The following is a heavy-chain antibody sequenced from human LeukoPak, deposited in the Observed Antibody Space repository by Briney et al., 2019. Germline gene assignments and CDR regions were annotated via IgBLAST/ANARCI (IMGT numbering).Heavy chain of an antibody. Sequence: PSETLSLTCTVSGGSISSYYWSWIRQPPGKGLEWSGYISYSGSTNYNPSLKNRVSISVDTSKNQFSLTLSSVTAADTAVYYCAKYVWGSYPTFEDYWGQGTLVTVSS. D-gene: IGHD3-16*02. J-gene: IGHJ4*02. CDR2: ISYSGST. CDR1: GGSISSYY. V-gene: IGHV4-59*01. CDR3: AKYVWGSYPTFEDY.